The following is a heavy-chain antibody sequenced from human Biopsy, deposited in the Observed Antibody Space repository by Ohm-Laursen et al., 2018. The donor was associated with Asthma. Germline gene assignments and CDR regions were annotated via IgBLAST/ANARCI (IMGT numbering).Heavy chain of an antibody. D-gene: IGHD4-17*01. J-gene: IGHJ5*02. Sequence: SLRLSCSASGFTFSNYPMTWVRQAPGKGLEWVSVISSGGGTIGYADSVKGRFTISRNISTNTVYLQMDSLSADDTAVYYCAKVGHGYGDYVGYLDPWGQGTLVTVSS. CDR3: AKVGHGYGDYVGYLDP. V-gene: IGHV3-23*01. CDR2: ISSGGGTI. CDR1: GFTFSNYP.